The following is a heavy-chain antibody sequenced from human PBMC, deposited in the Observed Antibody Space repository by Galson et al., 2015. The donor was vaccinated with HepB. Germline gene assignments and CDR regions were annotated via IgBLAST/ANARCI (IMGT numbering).Heavy chain of an antibody. D-gene: IGHD3-3*01. CDR1: GGSISSYY. J-gene: IGHJ3*02. CDR3: ARGSLYDFWSGYPAAFDI. Sequence: TLSLTCTVSGGSISSYYWSWIRQPPGKGLEWIGYIYYSGSTNYNPSLKSRVTISVDTSKNQFSLKLSSVTAADTAVYYCARGSLYDFWSGYPAAFDIWGQGTMVTVSS. V-gene: IGHV4-59*01. CDR2: IYYSGST.